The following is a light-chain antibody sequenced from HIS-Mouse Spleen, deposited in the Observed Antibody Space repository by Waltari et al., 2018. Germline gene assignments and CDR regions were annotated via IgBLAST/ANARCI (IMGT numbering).Light chain of an antibody. Sequence: SYELTQPLSVSVALGQTARITGGGNNIGSKNEHWYQQKPGQAPVLVIYRDSNRPSGIPERFSGSNSGNTATLTISRAQAGDEADYYCQVWDSSTWVFGGGTKLTVL. CDR3: QVWDSSTWV. CDR2: RDS. J-gene: IGLJ3*02. CDR1: NIGSKN. V-gene: IGLV3-9*01.